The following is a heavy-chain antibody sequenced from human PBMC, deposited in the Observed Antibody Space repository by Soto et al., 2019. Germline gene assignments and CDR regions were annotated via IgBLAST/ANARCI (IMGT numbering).Heavy chain of an antibody. V-gene: IGHV3-21*01. CDR3: ARALVGATTQDY. J-gene: IGHJ4*02. CDR1: GFTFSSYS. D-gene: IGHD1-26*01. Sequence: PGGSLRLSCAASGFTFSSYSMNWVRQAPGKGLEWVSSISSSSSYIYYADSVKGRFTISRDNAKNSLYLQMNSLRAEDTAVYYCARALVGATTQDYWGQGTLVTVSS. CDR2: ISSSSSYI.